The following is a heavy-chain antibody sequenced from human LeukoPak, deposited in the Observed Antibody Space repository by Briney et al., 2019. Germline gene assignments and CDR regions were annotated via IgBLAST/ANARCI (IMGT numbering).Heavy chain of an antibody. D-gene: IGHD3-22*01. J-gene: IGHJ4*02. CDR2: INPNSGGT. CDR3: AREGDYDSSGWH. CDR1: GYTFTDYY. Sequence: ASVKVSCQASGYTFTDYYIHWVRQAPGQGLEWMGWINPNSGGTNSAQKFQGRVTMTRDTSVCTAYMELSRLRSDDTAVYYCAREGDYDSSGWHWGQGTLVTVSS. V-gene: IGHV1-2*02.